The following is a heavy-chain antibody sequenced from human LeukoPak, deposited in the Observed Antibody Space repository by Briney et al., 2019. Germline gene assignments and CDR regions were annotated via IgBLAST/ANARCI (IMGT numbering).Heavy chain of an antibody. CDR1: GFTFDDYA. Sequence: PGRSLRLSCAASGFTFDDYAMSWVRQAPGKGLEWVSSLSDSGGNTYYADSVKGRFTISRDNSKNTLYLQMNSLRVEDTAVYYCAKDPQDYWGQGTLVIVSS. CDR3: AKDPQDY. J-gene: IGHJ4*02. V-gene: IGHV3-23*01. CDR2: LSDSGGNT.